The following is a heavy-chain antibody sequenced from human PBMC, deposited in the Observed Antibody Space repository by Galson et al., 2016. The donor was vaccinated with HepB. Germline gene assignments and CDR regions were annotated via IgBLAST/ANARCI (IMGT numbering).Heavy chain of an antibody. CDR2: IGSSSSPI. Sequence: SLRLSCAASGLTFNNYHMNWARQAPGKGLEWVSYIGSSSSPIYYADSVKGRFTISRDNAHNSPYLQMNSLRAEDSAVYYCARDTWTWTGGQGTLVTVSS. V-gene: IGHV3-48*01. CDR1: GLTFNNYH. J-gene: IGHJ1*01. D-gene: IGHD3/OR15-3a*01. CDR3: ARDTWTWT.